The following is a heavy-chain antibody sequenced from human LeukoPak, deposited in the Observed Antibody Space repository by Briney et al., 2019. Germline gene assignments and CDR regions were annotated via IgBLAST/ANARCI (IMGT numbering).Heavy chain of an antibody. J-gene: IGHJ3*02. CDR1: GFTVSSNY. D-gene: IGHD2-21*01. CDR2: IYSGGTT. Sequence: PGGSLRLSCAASGFTVSSNYMSWVRQAPGKGLEWVSIIYSGGTTYYADSVKGRFTISRDNSKNTLYLQMNSLRAEDTAVYYCASGISQWVKIWGQGTMVTVSS. V-gene: IGHV3-53*01. CDR3: ASGISQWVKI.